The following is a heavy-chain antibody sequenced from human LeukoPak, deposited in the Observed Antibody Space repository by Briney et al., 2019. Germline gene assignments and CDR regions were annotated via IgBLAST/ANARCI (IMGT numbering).Heavy chain of an antibody. CDR2: ISGSGGST. D-gene: IGHD6-13*01. J-gene: IGHJ4*02. CDR1: GFTFSSYA. CDR3: AKPVIPYSSSFYDY. V-gene: IGHV3-23*01. Sequence: GGSLRLSCAASGFTFSSYAMSWVRQAPGKGLEWVSAISGSGGSTYYADSVKGRFTISRGNSKNTLYLQMNSLRAEDTAVYYCAKPVIPYSSSFYDYWGQGTLVTVSS.